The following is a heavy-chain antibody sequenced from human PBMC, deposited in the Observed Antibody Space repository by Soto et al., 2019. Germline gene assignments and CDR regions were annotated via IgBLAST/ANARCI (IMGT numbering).Heavy chain of an antibody. J-gene: IGHJ4*02. V-gene: IGHV3-15*07. Sequence: EVQLVESGGGLVKPGGSLRLSCAASGFTFSNAWMNWVRQAPGKGLEWVGRIKSESDGGTTDYAAPVKGRFTISRNDSKNTLYMQMSSLKTDVSAVYYCARGFPGTVGFWGQGTLVTVSS. D-gene: IGHD1-1*01. CDR3: ARGFPGTVGF. CDR2: IKSESDGGTT. CDR1: GFTFSNAW.